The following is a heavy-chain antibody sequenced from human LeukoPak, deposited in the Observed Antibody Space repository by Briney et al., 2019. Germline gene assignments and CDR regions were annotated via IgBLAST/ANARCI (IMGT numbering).Heavy chain of an antibody. CDR3: AKDRTAGASYWYFDL. Sequence: PGGSLRLSCAASGFTFSSYAMSWARQAPGKGLEWVSGISSSGSGGNTYYADSVKGRFTISRDSSRNTLFLHMNTLRAEDTAIYYCAKDRTAGASYWYFDLWGRGTLVTVSS. CDR2: ISSSGSGGNT. J-gene: IGHJ2*01. CDR1: GFTFSSYA. D-gene: IGHD1-26*01. V-gene: IGHV3-23*01.